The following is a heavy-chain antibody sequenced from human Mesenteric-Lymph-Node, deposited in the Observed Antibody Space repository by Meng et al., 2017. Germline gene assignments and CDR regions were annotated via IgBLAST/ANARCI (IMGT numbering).Heavy chain of an antibody. CDR3: ARASYGSGSPLGESWFDP. V-gene: IGHV4-34*02. CDR2: INHSGST. J-gene: IGHJ5*02. Sequence: QQWGAGLLKPSRTLSLPCAVYGGSFSDYYWTWIRQPPGKGLEWIGGINHSGSTYYNPSLKSRVTMSVDTSKNQFSLKLSSVTAVDTAVYYCARASYGSGSPLGESWFDPWGQGTLVTVSS. D-gene: IGHD3-10*01. CDR1: GGSFSDYY.